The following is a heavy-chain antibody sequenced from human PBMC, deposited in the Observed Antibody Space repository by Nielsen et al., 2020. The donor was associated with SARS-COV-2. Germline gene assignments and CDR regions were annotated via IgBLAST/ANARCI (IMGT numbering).Heavy chain of an antibody. V-gene: IGHV1-69*13. CDR1: GGTFSSYA. D-gene: IGHD6-19*01. Sequence: SVKVSCKASGGTFSSYAISWVRQAPGQGLEWMGGIIPIFGTANYAQKFQGRVTITADESTSTAYMELSSLRSEDTAVYYCARDLATSSGWRLDYYGMDVWGQGTTVTVSS. CDR3: ARDLATSSGWRLDYYGMDV. CDR2: IIPIFGTA. J-gene: IGHJ6*02.